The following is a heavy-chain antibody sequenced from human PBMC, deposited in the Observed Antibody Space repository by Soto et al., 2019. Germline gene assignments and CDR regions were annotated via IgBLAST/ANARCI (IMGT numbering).Heavy chain of an antibody. CDR2: ISDTGSSH. J-gene: IGHJ4*02. CDR1: GFTFSSYG. CDR3: AKDRGGDCPDNSCYFGADY. V-gene: IGHV3-30*18. D-gene: IGHD2-2*01. Sequence: GGSLRLSCVGSGFTFSSYGMHWVRQAPGKGLECVAVISDTGSSHYYAASVEGRFTISRENSKNTLSLHMDRLRVEDTAVYYCAKDRGGDCPDNSCYFGADYWGQGTPVTGSS.